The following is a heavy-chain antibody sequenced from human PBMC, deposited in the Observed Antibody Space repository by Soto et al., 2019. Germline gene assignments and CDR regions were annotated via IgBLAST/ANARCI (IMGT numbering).Heavy chain of an antibody. CDR2: ISYDGSNQ. CDR1: GFTFNIYG. J-gene: IGHJ4*02. CDR3: AKDQASGQGSFDS. V-gene: IGHV3-30*18. Sequence: VKLVESGGGVVQPGGSLRLSCAASGFTFNIYGMHWVRQAPDKGLERVALISYDGSNQYYADSVKDRFTISRDNSKNTLFLQMNSLRADDTAVYYCAKDQASGQGSFDSWGQGTLVTVSS.